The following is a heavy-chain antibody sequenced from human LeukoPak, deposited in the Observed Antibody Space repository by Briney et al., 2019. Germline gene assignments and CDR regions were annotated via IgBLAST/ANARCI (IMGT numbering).Heavy chain of an antibody. D-gene: IGHD5-12*01. Sequence: SETLSLTCTASGGSVSSAYWSWIRQLPGKGLEWVGFIYSGGMTAYNPSLESRVTISVDTSKNQVLLRLNSVTAADTAVYFCARGGYSFYNYWGQGTLVTVSS. V-gene: IGHV4-59*02. J-gene: IGHJ4*02. CDR2: IYSGGMT. CDR1: GGSVSSAY. CDR3: ARGGYSFYNY.